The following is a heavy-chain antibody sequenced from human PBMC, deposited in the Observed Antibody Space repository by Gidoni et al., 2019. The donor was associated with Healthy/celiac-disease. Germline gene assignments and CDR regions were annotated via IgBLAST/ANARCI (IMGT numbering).Heavy chain of an antibody. CDR3: AGLTTVTTADY. CDR1: GGSFSGYF. Sequence: QLQLQQCAAGLFKPSETLSLTCAVYGGSFSGYFWSWIRHPPGKGLEWIGEINNSGSTNYNPSLKSRVTISVDTSKNQFAMKLSSVTAADTAVYYCAGLTTVTTADYWGQGTLVTVSS. V-gene: IGHV4-34*01. D-gene: IGHD4-17*01. J-gene: IGHJ4*02. CDR2: INNSGST.